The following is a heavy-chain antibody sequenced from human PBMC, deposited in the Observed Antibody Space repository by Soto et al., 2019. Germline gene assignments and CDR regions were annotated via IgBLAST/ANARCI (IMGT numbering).Heavy chain of an antibody. V-gene: IGHV3-23*01. CDR3: AKDRGDFWSGYYGDAGYMDV. Sequence: EVQLLESGGDLVQPGGSLRLSCAASGFTFSSYAMSWVRQAPGKGLEWVSGISGSGGSTYYADYVKGRFTISRDNSKNTLYLQMNSLRAEDTAVYYCAKDRGDFWSGYYGDAGYMDVWGKGTTVTVSS. CDR2: ISGSGGST. CDR1: GFTFSSYA. J-gene: IGHJ6*03. D-gene: IGHD3-3*01.